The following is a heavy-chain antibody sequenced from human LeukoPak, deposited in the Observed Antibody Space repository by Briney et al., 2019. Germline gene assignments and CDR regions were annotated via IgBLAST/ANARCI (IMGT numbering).Heavy chain of an antibody. J-gene: IGHJ4*02. D-gene: IGHD2-2*01. Sequence: ETGGSLRLSCAASGFTFSSYALSWVRQAPGKGLEWVSAISNSGGTTYYGDSVKGRFTISRDNSKNTLYLQMNSLRAEDTAVYYCAKDTGQLRWGQGTLVTVSS. V-gene: IGHV3-23*01. CDR2: ISNSGGTT. CDR1: GFTFSSYA. CDR3: AKDTGQLR.